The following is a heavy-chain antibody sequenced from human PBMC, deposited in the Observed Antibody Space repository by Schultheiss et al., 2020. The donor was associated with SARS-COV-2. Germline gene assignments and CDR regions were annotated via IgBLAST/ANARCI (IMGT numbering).Heavy chain of an antibody. CDR3: ARDSSQSTSLDY. D-gene: IGHD6-13*01. CDR1: GFTFSSYA. CDR2: ISGGST. Sequence: ESLKISCAASGFTFSSYAMSWVRQAPGKGLEWVSSISGGSTYYVDSRKGRFTISRDNSKNTLYLQMNSLRAEDTAVYYCARDSSQSTSLDYWGQGTLVTVSS. V-gene: IGHV3-38*03. J-gene: IGHJ4*02.